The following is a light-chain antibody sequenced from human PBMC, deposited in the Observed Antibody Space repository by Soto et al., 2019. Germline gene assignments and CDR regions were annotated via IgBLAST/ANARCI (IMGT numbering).Light chain of an antibody. CDR3: QTWGTGIRGVV. Sequence: QPVLTQSPSASASLGASVKLTCTLSSGHSSYAIAWHQQQPEKGPRYLMKLNSDGSHSKGDGIPDRFSGSSSGAERYLTISGLQSEDEADYYCQTWGTGIRGVVFGGGTKLTVL. CDR2: LNSDGSH. V-gene: IGLV4-69*01. CDR1: SGHSSYA. J-gene: IGLJ2*01.